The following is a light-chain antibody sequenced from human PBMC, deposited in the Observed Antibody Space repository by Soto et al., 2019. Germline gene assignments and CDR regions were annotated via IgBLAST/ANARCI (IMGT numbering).Light chain of an antibody. CDR2: VNN. CDR3: QSYDSSLNGFV. J-gene: IGLJ1*01. V-gene: IGLV1-40*01. Sequence: QAVVTQPPSVSGAPGQRVTISCTGSSSNIGAGFDVHWYQQLPGTAPKLLISVNNDRPSGVPDRISGSKSGTSASLAITGLQAEDEADYYCQSYDSSLNGFVFGTGTKVTVL. CDR1: SSNIGAGFD.